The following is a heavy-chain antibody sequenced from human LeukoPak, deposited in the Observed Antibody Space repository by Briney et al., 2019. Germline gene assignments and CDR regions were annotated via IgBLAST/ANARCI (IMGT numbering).Heavy chain of an antibody. D-gene: IGHD3-10*01. J-gene: IGHJ3*02. V-gene: IGHV4-39*07. Sequence: SETLSLTCTVSGGSISSSSYYWGWIRQPPGKGLEWIGSIYYSGSTYYNPSLKSRVTISVDTSKNQFSLKLSSVTAADTAVYYCARADYYGSGTLPFDIWGQGTMVTVSS. CDR3: ARADYYGSGTLPFDI. CDR1: GGSISSSSYY. CDR2: IYYSGST.